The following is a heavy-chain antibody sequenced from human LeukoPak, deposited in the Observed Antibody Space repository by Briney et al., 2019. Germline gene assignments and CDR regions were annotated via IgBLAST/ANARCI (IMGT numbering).Heavy chain of an antibody. CDR2: ISDIGSTQ. J-gene: IGHJ3*02. D-gene: IGHD2-21*02. CDR1: GFTFSSYE. V-gene: IGHV3-48*03. CDR3: ARDRSKVTAYDDALDI. Sequence: PGGSLRLSCAASGFTFSSYELNWVRQAPGKGLEWVSYISDIGSTQHYADSVKGRFTISRDNAKNSLYLQMNSLTAEDTALYYCARDRSKVTAYDDALDIWGQGTMVIVPS.